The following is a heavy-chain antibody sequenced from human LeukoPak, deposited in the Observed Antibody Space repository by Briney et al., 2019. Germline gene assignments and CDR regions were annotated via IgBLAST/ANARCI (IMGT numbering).Heavy chain of an antibody. CDR2: INPNSGGT. CDR3: ARDSGFAFTPDAFDI. Sequence: ASVKVSCKASGYTFTGYYMHWVRQAPGQGLEWMGWINPNSGGTNYAQKFQGWVTMTRDTSISTAYMELSRLRSDDTAVYYCARDSGFAFTPDAFDIWGQGTMVTVSS. V-gene: IGHV1-2*04. D-gene: IGHD2-15*01. CDR1: GYTFTGYY. J-gene: IGHJ3*02.